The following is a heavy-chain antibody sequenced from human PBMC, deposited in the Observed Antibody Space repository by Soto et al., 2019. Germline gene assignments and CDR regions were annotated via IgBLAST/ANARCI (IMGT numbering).Heavy chain of an antibody. CDR3: ARLNDSRRWWCSDP. D-gene: IGHD6-13*01. V-gene: IGHV4-59*08. CDR1: GGSIVGYS. Sequence: SETLSLTCPLSGGSIVGYSYSWVRHPPGKGLEWIGYIYYRGSTNYNPSLKSRATISVATSKDPFSLKLCFVTAADTSVYYCARLNDSRRWWCSDPWGQGTLVTVSS. J-gene: IGHJ5*02. CDR2: IYYRGST.